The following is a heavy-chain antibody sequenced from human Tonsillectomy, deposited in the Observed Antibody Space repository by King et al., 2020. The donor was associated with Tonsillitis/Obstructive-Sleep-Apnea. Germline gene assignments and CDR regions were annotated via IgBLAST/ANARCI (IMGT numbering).Heavy chain of an antibody. J-gene: IGHJ5*02. CDR1: GFTFSSYG. V-gene: IGHV3-33*01. CDR3: ARWELEQHSNWFDP. CDR2: IWYDGSNK. Sequence: VQLVQSGGGVVQPGRSLRLSCAASGFTFSSYGMHWVRQAPGKGLEWVAVIWYDGSNKYYADSVKGRFTISRDNSKNTLYLQMNSLRAEDTAVYYCARWELEQHSNWFDPWGQGTLVTVSS. D-gene: IGHD1-26*01.